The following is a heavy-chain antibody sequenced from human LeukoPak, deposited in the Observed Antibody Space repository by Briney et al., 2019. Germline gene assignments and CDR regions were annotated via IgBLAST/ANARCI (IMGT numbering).Heavy chain of an antibody. V-gene: IGHV1-18*01. D-gene: IGHD1-26*01. CDR1: GYTFTSYG. CDR3: ARDTWDSLMDV. J-gene: IGHJ6*02. CDR2: ISAYNDNT. Sequence: ASVKVSCKASGYTFTSYGISWVRQAPGQGLEWMGWISAYNDNTDYAQKLQGRVTMTTDTSASTAYMELSSLRSEDTAVYYCARDTWDSLMDVWGQGTTVTVSS.